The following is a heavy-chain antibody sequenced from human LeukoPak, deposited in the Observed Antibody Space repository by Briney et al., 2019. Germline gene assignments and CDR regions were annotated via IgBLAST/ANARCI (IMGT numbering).Heavy chain of an antibody. V-gene: IGHV4-34*01. Sequence: SETLSLTCAVSGGSFSNYYWSCIRQSPEKGLEWIGEINHSGDTNYNPSLKSRVSISLDTSKNQFSLNLTSVTAADTAVYYCHMVRGGGYFDYWGQGTPVTVSS. J-gene: IGHJ4*02. D-gene: IGHD3-10*01. CDR3: HMVRGGGYFDY. CDR2: INHSGDT. CDR1: GGSFSNYY.